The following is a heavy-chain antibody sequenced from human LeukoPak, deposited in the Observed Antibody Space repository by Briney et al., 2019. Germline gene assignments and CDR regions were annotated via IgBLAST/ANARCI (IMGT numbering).Heavy chain of an antibody. Sequence: SETLCLTCTVSRGSISSHFWSWIRQPPGKGLEWIGYIYYSGSTNYNPSLRSRVTMSVDTSKNQFSLKLSSVTAADTAIYYCARAGYCGTNCYFGDWGQGTLVPVSS. CDR2: IYYSGST. CDR3: ARAGYCGTNCYFGD. D-gene: IGHD2-21*02. V-gene: IGHV4-59*11. J-gene: IGHJ4*02. CDR1: RGSISSHF.